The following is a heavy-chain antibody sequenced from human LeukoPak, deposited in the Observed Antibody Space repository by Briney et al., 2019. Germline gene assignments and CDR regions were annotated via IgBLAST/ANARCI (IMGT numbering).Heavy chain of an antibody. CDR1: GGTFSSYA. D-gene: IGHD3-3*01. CDR2: IIPIFGTA. J-gene: IGHJ4*02. Sequence: FSKASGGTFSSYAISWVRQAPGQGLEWMGGIIPIFGTANYAQKFQGRVTITADESTSTAYMELSSLRSEDTAVYYCARAALRPISYFDYWGQGTLVTVSS. V-gene: IGHV1-69*01. CDR3: ARAALRPISYFDY.